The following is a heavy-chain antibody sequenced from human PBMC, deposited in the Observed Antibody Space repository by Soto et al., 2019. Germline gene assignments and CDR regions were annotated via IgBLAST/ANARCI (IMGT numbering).Heavy chain of an antibody. CDR2: ISHDGSNK. CDR3: ARGDIVVNGPFDY. D-gene: IGHD3-22*01. Sequence: QVQLVESGGGVVQPGGSLRLSCAASGFIFSNYAMYWVRQAPGKGPDWVAVISHDGSNKDYADSVKGRFTMSRDKSKNTLYLQMNSLKPEDTAMYYCARGDIVVNGPFDYWGQGTLVTVSS. CDR1: GFIFSNYA. V-gene: IGHV3-30-3*01. J-gene: IGHJ4*02.